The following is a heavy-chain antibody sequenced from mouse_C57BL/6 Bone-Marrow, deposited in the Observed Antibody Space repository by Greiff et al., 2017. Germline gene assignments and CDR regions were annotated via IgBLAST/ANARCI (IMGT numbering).Heavy chain of an antibody. CDR1: GFTITDDY. CDR3: SSFDGSYFDF. D-gene: IGHD2-3*01. J-gene: IGHJ2*01. CDR2: IDPEIGDT. Sequence: EVMLVESGAELVRPGASVTLSCTASGFTITDDYIHWVKQRPEQGLEWIGGIDPEIGDTEYTPKFQGKATITSDTSSNTAYLQLSSLTSEDTAVYYCSSFDGSYFDFWGQGTPLTVAS. V-gene: IGHV14-4*01.